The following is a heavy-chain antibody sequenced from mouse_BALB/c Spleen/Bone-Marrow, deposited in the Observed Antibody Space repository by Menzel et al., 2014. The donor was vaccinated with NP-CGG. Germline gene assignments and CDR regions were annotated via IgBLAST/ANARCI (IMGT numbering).Heavy chain of an antibody. D-gene: IGHD2-4*01. Sequence: EVQLQQSGAELVKPGASVKLSCTASGFNIKDTYMHWVKQRPEQGLEWIGRIDPANGDTKYDPKFQGKATITADTSSNTAYLQLSSLTSEDTAAYYCARYLIFYDYDEAMDYWGQGTSVTVSS. CDR2: IDPANGDT. CDR1: GFNIKDTY. J-gene: IGHJ4*01. V-gene: IGHV14-3*02. CDR3: ARYLIFYDYDEAMDY.